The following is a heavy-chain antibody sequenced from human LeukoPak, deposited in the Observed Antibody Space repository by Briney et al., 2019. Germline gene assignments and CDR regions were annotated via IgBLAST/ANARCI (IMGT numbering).Heavy chain of an antibody. CDR2: INPNSGGT. CDR1: GYTFTGYY. D-gene: IGHD6-25*01. J-gene: IGHJ6*02. Sequence: ASVKVSCKASGYTFTGYYMHWVRQAPGQGLEWMGRINPNSGGTNYAQKFQGRVTMTRDTSTSTVYMELSSLRSEDTAVYYCARDSSRGHGMDVWGQGTTVTVSS. V-gene: IGHV1-2*02. CDR3: ARDSSRGHGMDV.